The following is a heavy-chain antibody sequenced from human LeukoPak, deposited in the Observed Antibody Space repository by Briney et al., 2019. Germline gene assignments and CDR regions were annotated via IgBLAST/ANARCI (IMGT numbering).Heavy chain of an antibody. CDR1: EYGFTNYY. CDR2: ISAYNGNT. D-gene: IGHD6-6*01. J-gene: IGHJ4*02. V-gene: IGHV1-18*04. CDR3: ARASSSSDY. Sequence: ASVKVSCTASEYGFTNYYIHWVRQAPGQGLEWMGWISAYNGNTNYAQKLQGRVTMTTDTSTSTAYMELRSLRSDDTAVYYCARASSSSDYWGQGTLVAVSS.